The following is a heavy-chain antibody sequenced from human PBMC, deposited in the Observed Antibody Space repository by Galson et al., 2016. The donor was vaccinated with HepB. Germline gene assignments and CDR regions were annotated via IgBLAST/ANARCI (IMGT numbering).Heavy chain of an antibody. Sequence: CAISGDSVSSNDAIWNWIRQSPSRGLEWPGRTYYRSKWYNHYAVSVKSRITIDPDTSRNQISLQLNSVTPEDTAVYYCARYTSTWDGLGTEYFHHWGQGTLVTVSS. CDR1: GDSVSSNDAI. V-gene: IGHV6-1*01. CDR3: ARYTSTWDGLGTEYFHH. J-gene: IGHJ1*01. D-gene: IGHD2-2*01. CDR2: TYYRSKWYN.